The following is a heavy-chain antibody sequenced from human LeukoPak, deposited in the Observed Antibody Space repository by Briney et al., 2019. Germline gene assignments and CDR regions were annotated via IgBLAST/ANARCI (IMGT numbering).Heavy chain of an antibody. Sequence: ASVKVSCKTSGYSFTGYYIHWVRQAPGQGLEWMGWINHNSGGTNYAQKFQGRVTMTRDTSISTAYMDLSRLRSDDTAVYYCARGGYCSSTSCCQPGLLDYWGQGTLLTVSS. J-gene: IGHJ4*02. CDR1: GYSFTGYY. V-gene: IGHV1-2*02. D-gene: IGHD2-2*01. CDR3: ARGGYCSSTSCCQPGLLDY. CDR2: INHNSGGT.